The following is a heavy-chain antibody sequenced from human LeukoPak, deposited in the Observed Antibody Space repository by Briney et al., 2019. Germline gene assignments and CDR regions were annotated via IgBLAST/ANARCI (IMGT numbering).Heavy chain of an antibody. J-gene: IGHJ3*02. CDR1: GFTFSNYA. Sequence: GGSLRLSCAASGFTFSNYAMSWVRQAPGKRLEWVSAISGSGGSTYYADSVKGRFTISRDNSKNTLYLQMNSLRAEDTAVYYCAKGRGMITFGGVTRLNAFDIWGQGTMVTVSS. CDR3: AKGRGMITFGGVTRLNAFDI. CDR2: ISGSGGST. V-gene: IGHV3-23*01. D-gene: IGHD3-16*01.